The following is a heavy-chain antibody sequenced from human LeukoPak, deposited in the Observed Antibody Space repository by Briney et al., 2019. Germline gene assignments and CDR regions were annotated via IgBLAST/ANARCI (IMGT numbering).Heavy chain of an antibody. CDR3: ARRRGDTRDPYYDSSGWGWAFDI. J-gene: IGHJ3*02. D-gene: IGHD3-22*01. V-gene: IGHV3-74*01. CDR1: GFTFSSYW. CDR2: INTDGSST. Sequence: GGSLRLSCAASGFTFSSYWMHWVRQAPGKGLVWVSRINTDGSSTSYADSVKGRFTISRDNAKNTLYLQMNSLRAEDTAVYYCARRRGDTRDPYYDSSGWGWAFDIWGQGTMVTVSS.